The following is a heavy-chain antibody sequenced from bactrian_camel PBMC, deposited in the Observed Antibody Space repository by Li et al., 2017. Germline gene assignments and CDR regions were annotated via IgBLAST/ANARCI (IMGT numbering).Heavy chain of an antibody. CDR1: GLTYNANC. CDR2: IDRDGVS. J-gene: IGHJ4*01. CDR3: AADYRRGWSCAVGRREYNN. D-gene: IGHD1*01. Sequence: HVQLVESGGGSVQAGGSLNLSCVASGLTYNANCLGWFRQAPGKEREGVATIDRDGVSTYADAVKGRFSISKDDSKRTLYLQMDTLRPEDTAMYYCAADYRRGWSCAVGRREYNNWGQGTQVTVS. V-gene: IGHV3S53*01.